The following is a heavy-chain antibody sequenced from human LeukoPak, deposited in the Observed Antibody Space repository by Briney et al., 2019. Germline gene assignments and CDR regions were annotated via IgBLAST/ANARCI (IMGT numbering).Heavy chain of an antibody. V-gene: IGHV3-11*06. D-gene: IGHD1-7*01. CDR1: GFTFSDYY. CDR2: ISSSSSYT. CDR3: ARERVRWNYDEYYFDY. J-gene: IGHJ4*02. Sequence: SGRSLRLSCAASGFTFSDYYMSWIRQAPGEGLEWVSYISSSSSYTNYADSVKGRFTISRDNAKNSLYLQMNSLRAEDTAVYYCARERVRWNYDEYYFDYWGQGTLVTVSS.